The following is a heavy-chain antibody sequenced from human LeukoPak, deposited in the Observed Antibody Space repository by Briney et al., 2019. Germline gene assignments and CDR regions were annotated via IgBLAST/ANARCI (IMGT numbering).Heavy chain of an antibody. V-gene: IGHV3-15*01. D-gene: IGHD5-12*01. CDR1: GFTFSNAW. Sequence: KSGGSLRLSCAASGFTFSNAWMSWVRQAPGKGLECVGRIKSKTDGGTTDYAAPVKGRFTISRDDSINTLYLQMNSLKTEDTAVYYCTTDKPQEVATHQRPPADYWGQGTLVTVSS. J-gene: IGHJ4*02. CDR3: TTDKPQEVATHQRPPADY. CDR2: IKSKTDGGTT.